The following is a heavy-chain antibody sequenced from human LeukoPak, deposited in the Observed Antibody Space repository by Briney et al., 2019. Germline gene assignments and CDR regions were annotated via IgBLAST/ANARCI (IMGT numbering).Heavy chain of an antibody. CDR1: GFTFSSYS. CDR2: ISSSSSYI. D-gene: IGHD6-13*01. J-gene: IGHJ4*02. CDR3: ARLSRAAAGR. V-gene: IGHV3-21*01. Sequence: PGGSLRLSCAASGFTFSSYSMNWVRQAPGKGLEWVSSISSSSSYIYYADSVKGRFTISRDNAKNSLYLKMNSLRAEDTAVYYCARLSRAAAGRWGQGTLVTVSS.